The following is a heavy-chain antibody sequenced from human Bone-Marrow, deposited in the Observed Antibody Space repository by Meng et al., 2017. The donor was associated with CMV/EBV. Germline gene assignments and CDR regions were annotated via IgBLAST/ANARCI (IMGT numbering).Heavy chain of an antibody. Sequence: GESLKISCAASGFTFSNYAMHWVRQAPGKGLEWVTVMSYDGNYKYYADSVKGRFTISRDISNNTLYLQMNSLRTEDTAVYYCARDNRVGANLDYWGQGTRVTVSS. J-gene: IGHJ4*02. V-gene: IGHV3-30-3*01. CDR1: GFTFSNYA. CDR2: MSYDGNYK. D-gene: IGHD1-26*01. CDR3: ARDNRVGANLDY.